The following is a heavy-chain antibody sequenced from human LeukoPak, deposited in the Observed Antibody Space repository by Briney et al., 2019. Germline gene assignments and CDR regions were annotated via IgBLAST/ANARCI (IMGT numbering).Heavy chain of an antibody. Sequence: ASVKVSCKASGYTFTTYAMQWVRQAPGQRLEWMGWINGDNGNTKYSQKFQGRVTITRDTAAYTVYMELRSLSSEDTAVYYCARAPYDILTGYSLNWFDPWGQGTLVTVSS. J-gene: IGHJ5*02. CDR3: ARAPYDILTGYSLNWFDP. D-gene: IGHD3-9*01. V-gene: IGHV1-3*01. CDR2: INGDNGNT. CDR1: GYTFTTYA.